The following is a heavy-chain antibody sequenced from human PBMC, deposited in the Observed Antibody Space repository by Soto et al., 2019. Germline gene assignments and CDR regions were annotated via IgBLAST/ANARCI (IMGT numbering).Heavy chain of an antibody. D-gene: IGHD3-16*01. CDR1: GYTFTSYG. V-gene: IGHV1-18*01. CDR3: ARRGDEGDFLYPHYFDY. J-gene: IGHJ4*02. CDR2: ISAYNGNT. Sequence: ASVKVSCKASGYTFTSYGISWVRQAPGQGLEWMGWISAYNGNTNYAQKLQGRVTMTTDTSTSTAYMELRSLRSDDTAVYYCARRGDEGDFLYPHYFDYWGQGTLVTVSS.